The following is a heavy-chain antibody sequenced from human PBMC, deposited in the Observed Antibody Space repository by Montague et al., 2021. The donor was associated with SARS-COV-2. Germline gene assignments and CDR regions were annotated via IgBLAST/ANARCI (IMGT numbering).Heavy chain of an antibody. V-gene: IGHV3-23*01. CDR3: VKRPSGADN. Sequence: SLRLSCAASGFASSPYAMSWVRQAPGKGLEWVSSISKSGESTFYXDSLKVLFTISRDNSKNALYLQVNSLRAEDTAVYYCVKRPSGADNWGQGTLVTVSS. D-gene: IGHD1-26*01. J-gene: IGHJ4*02. CDR1: GFASSPYA. CDR2: ISKSGEST.